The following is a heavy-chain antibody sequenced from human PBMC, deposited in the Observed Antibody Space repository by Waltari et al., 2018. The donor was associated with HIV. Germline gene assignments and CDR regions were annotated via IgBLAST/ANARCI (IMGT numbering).Heavy chain of an antibody. CDR3: AREMYDTSGYYYFDY. CDR1: CYTCTSYG. V-gene: IGHV1-18*01. J-gene: IGHJ4*02. Sequence: QVQLVQSGAEVKKPGASVKVNCRACCYTCTSYGISWVRQAPGQGLEWMGWISTYNGNTNSAQKLQGRVTMTTDTSTNTAYMDLRSLRSDDTAVYYCAREMYDTSGYYYFDYWGQGTLVTVSS. CDR2: ISTYNGNT. D-gene: IGHD3-22*01.